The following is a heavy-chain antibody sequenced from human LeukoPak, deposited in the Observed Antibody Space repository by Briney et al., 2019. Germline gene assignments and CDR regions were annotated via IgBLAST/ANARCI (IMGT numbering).Heavy chain of an antibody. CDR2: IYYSGST. CDR3: ARLLRDWYFDL. D-gene: IGHD2-15*01. CDR1: GGSINSYY. J-gene: IGHJ2*01. Sequence: SETLSLTCTVSGGSINSYYWSWIRQPPGKGLEWIGYIYYSGSTNYNPSLKSRVTISVDTSKNQFSLKLSSVTAADPAVYYCARLLRDWYFDLWGRGTLVTVSS. V-gene: IGHV4-59*01.